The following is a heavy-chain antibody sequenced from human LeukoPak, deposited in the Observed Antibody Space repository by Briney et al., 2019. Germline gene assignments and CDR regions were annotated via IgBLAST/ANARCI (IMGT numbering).Heavy chain of an antibody. D-gene: IGHD3-22*01. CDR3: ARHSKDSSGYWSDNDAFDI. CDR1: GFTVSSNH. V-gene: IGHV3-53*01. CDR2: IYSGGST. J-gene: IGHJ3*02. Sequence: GGSLRLSCAASGFTVSSNHMSWVRQAPGKGLEWVSVIYSGGSTYYADSVKGRFTISRDNSKNTLYLQMNSLRAEDTAVYYCARHSKDSSGYWSDNDAFDIWGQGTMVTVSS.